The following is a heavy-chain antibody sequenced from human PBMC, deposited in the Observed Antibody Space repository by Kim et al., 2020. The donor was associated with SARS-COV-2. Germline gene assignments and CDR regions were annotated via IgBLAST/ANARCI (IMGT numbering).Heavy chain of an antibody. Sequence: SGPTLVKPKQTLTLTCSFSGFSLSTSGMCVSWIRQSPGKAPEWLAFIEWDDAKVYNTDLRTRLSLSKDTSKNQVVLTLTNVDPGDTATYSCARTTGGRCFDGLAFWGQGIKVTVSS. J-gene: IGHJ3*01. CDR2: IEWDDAK. D-gene: IGHD2-8*02. CDR1: GFSLSTSGMC. CDR3: ARTTGGRCFDGLAF. V-gene: IGHV2-70*01.